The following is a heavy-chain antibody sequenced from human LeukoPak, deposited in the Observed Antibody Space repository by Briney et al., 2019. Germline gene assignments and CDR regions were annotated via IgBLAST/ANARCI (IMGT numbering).Heavy chain of an antibody. D-gene: IGHD6-19*01. J-gene: IGHJ4*02. V-gene: IGHV3-23*01. CDR3: AKDARRYSGWYFFDH. Sequence: GGSLRLSCVASGFSFSNLAMGWVRQAPGNGLEWVSVISDSGGITYYADSVKGRFTISRDNSRNTLYLQMNSLRVDDTAVYYCAKDARRYSGWYFFDHWGQGTLVTVS. CDR2: ISDSGGIT. CDR1: GFSFSNLA.